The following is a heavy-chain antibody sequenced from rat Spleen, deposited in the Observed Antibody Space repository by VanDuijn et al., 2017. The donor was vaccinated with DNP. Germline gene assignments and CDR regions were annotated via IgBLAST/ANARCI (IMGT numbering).Heavy chain of an antibody. CDR1: GFPFSDYN. J-gene: IGHJ2*01. CDR3: ATGELRGY. V-gene: IGHV5S10*01. D-gene: IGHD1-11*01. CDR2: IIYDGSRT. Sequence: EVQLVESGGGLVQPGRSLKLSCAASGFPFSDYNMAWVRQAPKKGLESVVTIIYDGSRTYYRDSVKGRFTISRDNAKSTLYLQMDSLRSEDTATYYCATGELRGYWGQGVMVTVSS.